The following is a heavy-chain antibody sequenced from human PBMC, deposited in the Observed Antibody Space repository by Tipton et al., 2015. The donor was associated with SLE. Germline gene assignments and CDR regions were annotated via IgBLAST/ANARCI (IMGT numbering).Heavy chain of an antibody. CDR1: GGSLYSNY. Sequence: TLSLTCTVSGGSLYSNYWNWIRQPPGKGLQWIGYVYYTGSTNYNPSLKSRVTMSVDMSKNQFSLKLSSVTAADTAVYYCATAYDGYWWLFDLWGRGTLVTVSS. J-gene: IGHJ2*01. V-gene: IGHV4-59*01. CDR2: VYYTGST. CDR3: ATAYDGYWWLFDL. D-gene: IGHD3-22*01.